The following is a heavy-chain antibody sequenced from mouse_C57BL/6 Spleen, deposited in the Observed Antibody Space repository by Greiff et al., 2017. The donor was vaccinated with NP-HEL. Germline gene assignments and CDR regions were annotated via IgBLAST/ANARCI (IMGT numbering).Heavy chain of an antibody. CDR2: INPNNGGT. J-gene: IGHJ2*01. CDR3: ARIYYYGYYFDY. V-gene: IGHV1-22*01. CDR1: GYTFTDYN. Sequence: VQLQQSGPELVKPGASVKMSCKASGYTFTDYNMHWVKQSHGKSLEWIGYINPNNGGTSYNQKFKGKATLTVNKSSSTAYMELRSLTSEDSAVYYCARIYYYGYYFDYWGQGTTLTVSS. D-gene: IGHD1-1*01.